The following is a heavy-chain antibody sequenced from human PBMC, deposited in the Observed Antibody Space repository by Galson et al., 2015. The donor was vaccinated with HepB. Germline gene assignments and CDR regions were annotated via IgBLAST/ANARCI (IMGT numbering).Heavy chain of an antibody. CDR1: GFTFGDYA. CDR3: TRDYRLMGYSSGHDAFDI. Sequence: SLRLSCAASGFTFGDYAMSWFRQAPGKGLEWVGFIRSKAYGGTTEYAASVKGRFTISRDDSKSIAYLQMNSLKTEDTAVYYCTRDYRLMGYSSGHDAFDIWGQGTMVTVSS. V-gene: IGHV3-49*03. J-gene: IGHJ3*02. CDR2: IRSKAYGGTT. D-gene: IGHD6-19*01.